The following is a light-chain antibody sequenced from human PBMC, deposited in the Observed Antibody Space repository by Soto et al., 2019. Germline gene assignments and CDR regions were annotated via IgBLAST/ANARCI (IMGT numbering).Light chain of an antibody. CDR1: SSDVGGYNY. V-gene: IGLV2-14*01. Sequence: VLTQPASVSGSPGQSITISCTGTSSDVGGYNYVSWYQQHPGKAPKLMIYEVNNRPSGVSNRFSGSKSGNTASLTISGLQAEDEADYYCNSYTSSSTRVFGGGTKLTVL. J-gene: IGLJ2*01. CDR3: NSYTSSSTRV. CDR2: EVN.